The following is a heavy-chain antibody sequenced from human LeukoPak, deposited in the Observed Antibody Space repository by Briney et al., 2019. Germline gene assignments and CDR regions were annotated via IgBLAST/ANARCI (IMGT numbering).Heavy chain of an antibody. CDR1: GYTFTGYY. Sequence: GASVKVSCKASGYTFTGYYMHWVRQAPGQGLEWMGWINPNSGGTNYAQKFQGRVTMTRDTSISTAYMELSRLRSDDTAVYYCARDLYGDSVVTDFRDYWGQGTLVTVSS. J-gene: IGHJ4*02. V-gene: IGHV1-2*02. D-gene: IGHD4-23*01. CDR3: ARDLYGDSVVTDFRDY. CDR2: INPNSGGT.